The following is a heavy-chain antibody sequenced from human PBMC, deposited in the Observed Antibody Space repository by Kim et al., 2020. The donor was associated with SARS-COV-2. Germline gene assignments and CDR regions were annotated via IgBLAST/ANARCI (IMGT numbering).Heavy chain of an antibody. J-gene: IGHJ4*01. CDR2: ISYDGSNK. V-gene: IGHV3-30-3*01. D-gene: IGHD3-3*01. Sequence: GGSLRLSCAASGFTFSSYAMHWVRQAPGKGLEWVAVISYDGSNKYYADSVKGRFTISRDNSKNTLYLQMNSLRAEDTAVYYCARPYYDFWSGSLYYFDY. CDR3: ARPYYDFWSGSLYYFDY. CDR1: GFTFSSYA.